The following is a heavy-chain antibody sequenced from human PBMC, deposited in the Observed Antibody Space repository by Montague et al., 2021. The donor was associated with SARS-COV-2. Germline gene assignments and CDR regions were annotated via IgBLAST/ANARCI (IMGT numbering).Heavy chain of an antibody. J-gene: IGHJ2*01. D-gene: IGHD6-19*01. CDR3: AKQPGAGAVVYWYFDL. Sequence: SLRLSCAASGFAFNNFAMSWVRQAPGKGLEWVSSIFGSAAGTYYADPVKGRFTISRDNSKNTLYLQMNSLKAEDTAKYYCAKQPGAGAVVYWYFDLWGRGTVDSVSS. CDR2: IFGSAAGT. V-gene: IGHV3-23*01. CDR1: GFAFNNFA.